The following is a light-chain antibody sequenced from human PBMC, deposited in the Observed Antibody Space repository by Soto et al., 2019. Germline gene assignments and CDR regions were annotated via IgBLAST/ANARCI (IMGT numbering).Light chain of an antibody. J-gene: IGKJ4*01. CDR3: QQYNVWPLT. CDR2: VAS. Sequence: EIVMTQSPATLSVSPGERATLSCRASQSVSSNLAWYQQKPGQTPKLLIYVASTRATGIPARFSGSWSGTDSPLTISRLPYEDFVVYYCQQYNVWPLTFGGGTKVEFK. CDR1: QSVSSN. V-gene: IGKV3-15*01.